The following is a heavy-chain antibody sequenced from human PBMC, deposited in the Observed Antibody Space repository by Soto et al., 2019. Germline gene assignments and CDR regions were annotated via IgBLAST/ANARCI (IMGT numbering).Heavy chain of an antibody. CDR2: IWYDGSNK. D-gene: IGHD6-13*01. J-gene: IGHJ4*02. Sequence: QVQLVESGGGVVQPGRSLRLSCAASGFTFSSYGMHWVRQAPGKGLEWVAVIWYDGSNKYYADSVKGRFTISRDNSKNTLYLQMNSLRADDTAVYYCARETVSSWYYDYWGQGTLVTVSS. CDR1: GFTFSSYG. CDR3: ARETVSSWYYDY. V-gene: IGHV3-33*01.